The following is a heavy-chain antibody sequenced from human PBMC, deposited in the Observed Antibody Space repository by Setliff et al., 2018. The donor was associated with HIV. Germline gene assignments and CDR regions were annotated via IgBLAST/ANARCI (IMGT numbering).Heavy chain of an antibody. Sequence: PGGSLRLSCTASGFSFDDYALTWVRQAPGKGLEWVANIKQDGTENYYVDSVKGRCTISRDNAKNSLYLQMNSLRAEDTAMYYCARRAYHFAAFDNWGQGTLVTVS. CDR2: IKQDGTEN. CDR3: ARRAYHFAAFDN. V-gene: IGHV3-7*03. J-gene: IGHJ4*02. CDR1: GFSFDDYA.